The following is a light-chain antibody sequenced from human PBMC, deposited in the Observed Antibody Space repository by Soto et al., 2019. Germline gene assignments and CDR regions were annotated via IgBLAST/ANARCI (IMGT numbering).Light chain of an antibody. CDR3: QQYYSTPN. J-gene: IGKJ2*01. Sequence: DIVMTQSPDSLAVSLGERATINCKSSQNILYSSNNKNYLAWYQQKPGQPPKLLIYWASTRESGVPDRFNGSESGKDFTLTNSSLQAEDVAVYFCQQYYSTPNFGQGTKLEIK. V-gene: IGKV4-1*01. CDR1: QNILYSSNNKNY. CDR2: WAS.